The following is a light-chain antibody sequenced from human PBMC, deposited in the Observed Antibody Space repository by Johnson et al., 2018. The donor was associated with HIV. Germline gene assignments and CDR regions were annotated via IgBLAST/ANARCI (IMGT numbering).Light chain of an antibody. CDR1: SSNIGNNY. CDR3: GTCDSSLSAKV. V-gene: IGLV1-51*01. Sequence: QAVLTQPPSVSAAPGQKVTISCSGSSSNIGNNYVSWYQQLPGTAPKLLIYDNNKRPSGIPDQFSGSKSGTSATLGITGLQTGDEADDYCGTCDSSLSAKVFGPGTKVTVL. J-gene: IGLJ1*01. CDR2: DNN.